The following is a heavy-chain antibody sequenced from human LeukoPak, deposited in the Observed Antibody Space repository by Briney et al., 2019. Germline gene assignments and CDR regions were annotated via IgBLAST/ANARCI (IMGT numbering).Heavy chain of an antibody. CDR2: IYYSGST. D-gene: IGHD5-12*01. CDR3: ARVPRLYYYYYYMDV. V-gene: IGHV4-39*07. J-gene: IGHJ6*03. Sequence: SETLSLTCTVSGGSISSSSYYWGWIRQPPGKGLEWIGSIYYSGSTYYNPSLKSRVTISVDTSKNQFSLKLSSVTAADTAVYYCARVPRLYYYYYYMDVWGKGTTVTVSS. CDR1: GGSISSSSYY.